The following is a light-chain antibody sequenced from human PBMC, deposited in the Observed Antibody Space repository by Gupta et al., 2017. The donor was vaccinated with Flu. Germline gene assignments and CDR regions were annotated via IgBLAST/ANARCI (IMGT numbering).Light chain of an antibody. J-gene: IGLJ3*02. V-gene: IGLV2-14*03. CDR1: SSDVGGYNF. CDR3: SSYTTTHTRV. Sequence: QSALTQPASVSGSPGQSITISCSGTSSDVGGYNFVSWYQQHPGKAHKLVIHDVSERPAGVSSRFSGSRSGTTASLTISGRQAEDDADYYCSSYTTTHTRVFGGGTKVTVL. CDR2: DVS.